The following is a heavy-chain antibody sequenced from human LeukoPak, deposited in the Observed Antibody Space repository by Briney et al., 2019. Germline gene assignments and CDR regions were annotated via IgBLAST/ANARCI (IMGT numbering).Heavy chain of an antibody. D-gene: IGHD6-6*01. J-gene: IGHJ4*02. CDR3: AKDIAARCFLPDY. CDR2: ISGSGGST. Sequence: EGSLRLSCAASGFTFSSYAMSWVRQAPGKGLEWVSAISGSGGSTYYADSVKGRFTISRDNSKNTLYLQMNSLRAEDTAVYYCAKDIAARCFLPDYWGQGTLVTVSS. V-gene: IGHV3-23*01. CDR1: GFTFSSYA.